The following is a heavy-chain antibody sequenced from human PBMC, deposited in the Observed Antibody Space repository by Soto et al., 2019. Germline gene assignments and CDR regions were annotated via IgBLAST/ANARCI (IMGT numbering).Heavy chain of an antibody. CDR3: AKGTRDTAPPFGY. CDR1: GFTFSSYA. V-gene: IGHV3-23*01. CDR2: ISGSGGST. D-gene: IGHD5-18*01. Sequence: EVQLLESGGGLVQPGGSLRLSCAASGFTFSSYAMSWVRQAPGKGLEWVSAISGSGGSTYYADSVKGRFTISRDNSKNTLYLHMNRLRAEDQAVYYCAKGTRDTAPPFGYWGQGTLVTVSS. J-gene: IGHJ4*02.